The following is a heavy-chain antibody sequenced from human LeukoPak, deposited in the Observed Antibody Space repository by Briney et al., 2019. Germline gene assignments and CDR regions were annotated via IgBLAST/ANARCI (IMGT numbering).Heavy chain of an antibody. CDR3: ARDPNYMDV. CDR1: GFTFSSYS. Sequence: PGGSLRLSCAASGFTFSSYSMNWVRQAPGKGLEWVSVIYSGGSTYYADSVKGRFTISRDNSKNTLYLQMNSLRAEDTAVYYCARDPNYMDVWGKGTTVTVSS. J-gene: IGHJ6*03. V-gene: IGHV3-53*01. CDR2: IYSGGST.